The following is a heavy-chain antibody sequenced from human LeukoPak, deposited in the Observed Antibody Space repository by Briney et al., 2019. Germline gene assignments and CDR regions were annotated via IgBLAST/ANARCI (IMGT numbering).Heavy chain of an antibody. CDR2: ISYHGRDQ. V-gene: IGHV3-30*04. CDR3: VRQDCSGGSCYLDY. D-gene: IGHD2-15*01. CDR1: RFIFSNYA. J-gene: IGHJ4*02. Sequence: GGSLRLSCAASRFIFSNYAMHRVRQAPGKGLDWVAVISYHGRDQFYADSVKGRFTISRDSSKDTLYLQMNSLRTEDTAVYYCVRQDCSGGSCYLDYWGQGTLVTVSS.